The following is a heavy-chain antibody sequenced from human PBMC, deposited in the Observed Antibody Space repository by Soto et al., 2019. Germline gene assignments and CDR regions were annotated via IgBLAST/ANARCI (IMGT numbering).Heavy chain of an antibody. D-gene: IGHD2-2*01. CDR2: ISGSGGST. J-gene: IGHJ6*02. CDR3: AKGIVVVPAATNYYYYYGMDV. CDR1: GFTFSSYA. V-gene: IGHV3-23*01. Sequence: GGSLRLSCAASGFTFSSYAMSWVRQAPGKGLEWVSAISGSGGSTYYADSVKGRFTISRDNSKNTLYLQMNSLRAEDTAVYYCAKGIVVVPAATNYYYYYGMDVWGQGTTVTVSS.